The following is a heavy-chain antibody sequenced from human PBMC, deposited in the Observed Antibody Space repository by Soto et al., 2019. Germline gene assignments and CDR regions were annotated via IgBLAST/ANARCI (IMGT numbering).Heavy chain of an antibody. CDR2: IYYSGSI. Sequence: QVQLQESGPGLVKPSETLSLTCTVSGVSITYSYWNWVRQPPGKGLEWIGFIYYSGSIKYNPSLESRVPLSVQTSKNQLSLKLPPVTATDTAVYYCARGGGSFSSGWYYDYWGQGTLVTVSS. CDR3: ARGGGSFSSGWYYDY. CDR1: GVSITYSY. D-gene: IGHD6-19*01. J-gene: IGHJ4*02. V-gene: IGHV4-59*08.